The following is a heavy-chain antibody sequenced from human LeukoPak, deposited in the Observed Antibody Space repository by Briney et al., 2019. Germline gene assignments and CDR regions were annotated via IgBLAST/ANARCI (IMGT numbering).Heavy chain of an antibody. V-gene: IGHV1-46*01. CDR2: IYPRDGST. Sequence: ASVKVSCKASGYSFTSNYIHWVRQAPGQGLEWMGMIYPRDGSTSCAQKFQGRVTVTRDTSTSTVHMELSGLRSEDTAVYYCARDQEAFDYWGQGTLVTVPT. CDR3: ARDQEAFDY. J-gene: IGHJ4*02. CDR1: GYSFTSNY.